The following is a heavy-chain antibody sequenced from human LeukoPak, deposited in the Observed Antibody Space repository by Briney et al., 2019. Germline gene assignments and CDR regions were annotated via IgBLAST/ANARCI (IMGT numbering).Heavy chain of an antibody. J-gene: IGHJ4*02. V-gene: IGHV3-30*04. Sequence: GRSLRLSCAASGFTFSSYAMHWVRQAPGKGLEWVAVISYDGSNKYYADSVKGRFTISRDNSKNTLYLQMNSLRAEDTAVYYCAKDGLSSWYPLYYFDYWGQGTLVTVSS. CDR3: AKDGLSSWYPLYYFDY. CDR1: GFTFSSYA. D-gene: IGHD6-13*01. CDR2: ISYDGSNK.